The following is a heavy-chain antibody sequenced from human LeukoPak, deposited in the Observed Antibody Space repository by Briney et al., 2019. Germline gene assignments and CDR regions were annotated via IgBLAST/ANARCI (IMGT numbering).Heavy chain of an antibody. CDR3: ARAHSSSWYMDY. CDR1: GGPISSYY. CDR2: IYTSGST. D-gene: IGHD6-13*01. J-gene: IGHJ4*02. V-gene: IGHV4-4*07. Sequence: SETLSLTCTVSGGPISSYYWSWIRQPAGEGLEWIGRIYTSGSTNYNPSLKSRVTISVDTSENQLSLKLSSVTAADTAVYYCARAHSSSWYMDYWGQGTLVTVSS.